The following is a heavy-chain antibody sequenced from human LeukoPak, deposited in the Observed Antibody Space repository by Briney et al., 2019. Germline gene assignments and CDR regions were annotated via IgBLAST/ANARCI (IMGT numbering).Heavy chain of an antibody. CDR1: GGSISSDY. D-gene: IGHD3-22*01. Sequence: SETLSLTCTVYGGSISSDYWSWIRQPPGRGLEWIGYIYYSGSTSYNPSLKSRVTMSVDTSKNQFSLKLSSVTAADTAVDYCATEAYYYDSSGYYKYWGQGTLVTVSS. CDR3: ATEAYYYDSSGYYKY. V-gene: IGHV4-59*12. J-gene: IGHJ4*02. CDR2: IYYSGST.